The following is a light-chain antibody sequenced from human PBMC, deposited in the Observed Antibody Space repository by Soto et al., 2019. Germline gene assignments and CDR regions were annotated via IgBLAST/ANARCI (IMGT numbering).Light chain of an antibody. J-gene: IGKJ1*01. Sequence: EIVMTQSTATLSVSPGERATLSCRASQSVSSNLAWYQQKRGQAPRLLIYGASTRATGIPARFSGSGSGTEFTLTISSLQSEDFAVYYCQQYKNWPHTFGQGTKVDI. CDR2: GAS. CDR3: QQYKNWPHT. V-gene: IGKV3-15*01. CDR1: QSVSSN.